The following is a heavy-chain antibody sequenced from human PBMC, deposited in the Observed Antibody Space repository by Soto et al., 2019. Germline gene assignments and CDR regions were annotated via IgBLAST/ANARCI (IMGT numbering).Heavy chain of an antibody. CDR2: IYSGGST. CDR1: GFTVSSNH. V-gene: IGHV3-53*01. CDR3: ARARGYYDSSGYSGYYFDY. Sequence: EVQLVESGGGLVKPGGSLRLSCAASGFTVSSNHMNWVRQAPGKGLEWVSVIYSGGSTYYADSVKGRFTISRDNSKNTLYLQMNSLRAEDTAVFYCARARGYYDSSGYSGYYFDYWGQGTLVTVSS. J-gene: IGHJ4*02. D-gene: IGHD3-22*01.